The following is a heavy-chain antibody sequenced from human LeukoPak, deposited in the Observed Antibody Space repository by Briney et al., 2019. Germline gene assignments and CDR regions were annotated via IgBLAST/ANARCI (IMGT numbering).Heavy chain of an antibody. CDR2: IASDGSST. Sequence: GGSLRLSCAASGFTFSSYWMNWVRQAPGKGLVWVSRIASDGSSTTYADSVKGRFTISRDNSKNTLYLQMNSLRAEDTAVYYCAKHYIVATIYYFDYWGQRTLVTVSS. D-gene: IGHD5-12*01. CDR1: GFTFSSYW. J-gene: IGHJ4*02. V-gene: IGHV3-74*01. CDR3: AKHYIVATIYYFDY.